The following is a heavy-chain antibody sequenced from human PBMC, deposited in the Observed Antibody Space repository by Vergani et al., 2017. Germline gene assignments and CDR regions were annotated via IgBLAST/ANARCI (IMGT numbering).Heavy chain of an antibody. CDR3: ARGGGYGDYGEGDQYYFDY. CDR2: IYYSGST. Sequence: QVQLQESGPGLVKPSQTLSLTCTVSGGSISSGGYYWSWIRQHPGKGLEWIGYIYYSGSTYYNPSLKSRVTISVDTSKNQFSLKLSSVTAADTAVYYCARGGGYGDYGEGDQYYFDYWGQGTLVTVSS. J-gene: IGHJ4*02. V-gene: IGHV4-31*03. D-gene: IGHD4-17*01. CDR1: GGSISSGGYY.